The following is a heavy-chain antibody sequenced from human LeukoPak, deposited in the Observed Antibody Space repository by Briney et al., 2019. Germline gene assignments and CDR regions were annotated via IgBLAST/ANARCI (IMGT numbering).Heavy chain of an antibody. J-gene: IGHJ4*02. Sequence: ASVKVSCKASGYTFTDYFIHWLRQAPGEGLEWMGWINPNNGGTDYARKFEGRVTMSRDTSISSAYMYVSSLRSDDTAIYYCAREDNSGYYSSDHWGQGAPVTVSS. V-gene: IGHV1-2*02. CDR3: AREDNSGYYSSDH. CDR1: GYTFTDYF. CDR2: INPNNGGT. D-gene: IGHD3-22*01.